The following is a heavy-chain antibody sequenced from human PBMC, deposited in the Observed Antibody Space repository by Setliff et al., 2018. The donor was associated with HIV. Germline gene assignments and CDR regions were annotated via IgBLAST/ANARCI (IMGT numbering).Heavy chain of an antibody. CDR1: GGSLGSLS. CDR2: INPNSGGT. Sequence: ASVKVSCKASGGSLGSLSINWVRQAPGQGLEWMGWINPNSGGTNYAQKFQGRVTMTRDTSISTAYMELSRLRSDDTAVYYCARDRWELRTYYYYYGMDVWGQGTTVTVSS. J-gene: IGHJ6*02. V-gene: IGHV1-2*02. D-gene: IGHD1-26*01. CDR3: ARDRWELRTYYYYYGMDV.